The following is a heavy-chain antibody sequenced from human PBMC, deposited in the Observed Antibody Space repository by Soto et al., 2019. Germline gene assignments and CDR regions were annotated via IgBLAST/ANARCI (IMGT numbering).Heavy chain of an antibody. CDR2: IKSKTDGGTT. V-gene: IGHV3-15*01. CDR3: TTDSSGDYYDSSGYYFDY. D-gene: IGHD3-22*01. Sequence: GGSLRLSCAASGFTFSNAWMSWVRQAPGKGLEWVGRIKSKTDGGTTDYAAPVKGRFTISRDDSKNTLYLQMNSLKTEDTAVYYCTTDSSGDYYDSSGYYFDYWGQGTLVTVSS. CDR1: GFTFSNAW. J-gene: IGHJ4*02.